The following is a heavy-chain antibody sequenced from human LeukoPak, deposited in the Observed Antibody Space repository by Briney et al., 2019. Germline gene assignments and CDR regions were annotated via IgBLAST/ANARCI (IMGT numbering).Heavy chain of an antibody. Sequence: ASVKVSCKASGYTFTSYYMHWVRQAPGQGLEWMGIINPSGGSTSYAQKFQGRVTMTRDTSTSTDYMELSSLRSEDTAVYYCARGPRITIFGVVITFYGMDVWGQGTTVTVSS. V-gene: IGHV1-46*01. CDR3: ARGPRITIFGVVITFYGMDV. CDR2: INPSGGST. CDR1: GYTFTSYY. D-gene: IGHD3-3*01. J-gene: IGHJ6*02.